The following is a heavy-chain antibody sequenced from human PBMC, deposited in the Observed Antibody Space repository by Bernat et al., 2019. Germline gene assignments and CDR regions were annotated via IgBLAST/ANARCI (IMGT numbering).Heavy chain of an antibody. CDR1: GGSISSYY. J-gene: IGHJ5*02. D-gene: IGHD4-17*01. V-gene: IGHV4-59*08. Sequence: QVQLQESGPGLVKPSETLSLTCTVSGGSISSYYWSWIRQPPGKGLEWIGYIYYSGSTNYNPSHKSRVTISVDTSKNQFSLKLSSVTAADTAVYYCAVSGDYGFDPWGQGTLVTVSS. CDR3: AVSGDYGFDP. CDR2: IYYSGST.